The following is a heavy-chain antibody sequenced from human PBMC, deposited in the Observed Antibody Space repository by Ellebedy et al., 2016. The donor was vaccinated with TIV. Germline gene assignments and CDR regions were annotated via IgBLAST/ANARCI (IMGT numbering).Heavy chain of an antibody. CDR3: ARSLLWFGELLYHDY. Sequence: SETLSLXXTVSGGSISSYYWSWIRQPPGKGLEWIGYIYYSGSTNYNPSLKSRVTISVDTSKNQFSLKLSSVTAADTAVYYCARSLLWFGELLYHDYWGQGTLVTVSS. V-gene: IGHV4-59*01. D-gene: IGHD3-10*01. J-gene: IGHJ4*02. CDR2: IYYSGST. CDR1: GGSISSYY.